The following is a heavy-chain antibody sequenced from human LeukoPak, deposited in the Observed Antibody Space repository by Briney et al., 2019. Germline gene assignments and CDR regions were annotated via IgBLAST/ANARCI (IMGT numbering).Heavy chain of an antibody. V-gene: IGHV1-2*02. J-gene: IGHJ5*02. CDR1: GYTFTGYY. D-gene: IGHD6-19*01. CDR2: INPNSGGT. CDR3: AREAVYSSGWYLGNWFDP. Sequence: ASVKVSCKASGYTFTGYYMHWVRQAPGQGLEWMGWINPNSGGTNYAQKLQGRVTMTTDTSTSTAYMELRSLRSDDTAVYYCAREAVYSSGWYLGNWFDPWGQGTLVTVSS.